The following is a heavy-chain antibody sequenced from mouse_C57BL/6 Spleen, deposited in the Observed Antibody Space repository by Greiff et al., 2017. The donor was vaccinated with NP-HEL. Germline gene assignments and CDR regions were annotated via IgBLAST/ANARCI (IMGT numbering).Heavy chain of an antibody. J-gene: IGHJ2*01. CDR3: IGTVVENFDD. CDR1: GFTFSDAW. Sequence: EVKVEESGGGLVQPGGSMKLSCAASGFTFSDAWMDWVRQSPEKGLEWVAEIRNKANNHATYYAESVKGRFTISRNDCKSSVYLQMNSLRAEDTGIYCCIGTVVENFDDWGQGTTLTVSS. CDR2: IRNKANNHAT. D-gene: IGHD1-1*01. V-gene: IGHV6-6*01.